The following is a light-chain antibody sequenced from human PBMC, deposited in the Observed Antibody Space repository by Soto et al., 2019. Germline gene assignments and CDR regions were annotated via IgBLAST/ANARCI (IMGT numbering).Light chain of an antibody. CDR2: GAS. V-gene: IGKV3-20*01. CDR1: QSVSSSY. J-gene: IGKJ1*01. CDR3: QQYGSSSWT. Sequence: EIVLTQSPGTLSLSPGERATLSCRASQSVSSSYLAWYQQKPGQAHRMLIYGASSRATGLPDRFSGSGSGTDFTLTISRLAPEDFAVYYCQQYGSSSWTFGQGTKVEIK.